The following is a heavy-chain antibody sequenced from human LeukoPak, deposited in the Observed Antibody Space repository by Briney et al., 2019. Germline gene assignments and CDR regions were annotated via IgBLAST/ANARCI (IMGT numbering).Heavy chain of an antibody. D-gene: IGHD2-15*01. CDR1: GGTFSSYA. Sequence: ASVKVSCKASGGTFSSYAISWVRQAPGQGLEWMGIINPSGGSTSYAQKFQGRVTMTRDTSTSTVYMELSSLRSEDTAVYYCARDLRYCSGGSCYSTHWYFDLWGRGTLVTVSS. CDR2: INPSGGST. CDR3: ARDLRYCSGGSCYSTHWYFDL. V-gene: IGHV1-46*01. J-gene: IGHJ2*01.